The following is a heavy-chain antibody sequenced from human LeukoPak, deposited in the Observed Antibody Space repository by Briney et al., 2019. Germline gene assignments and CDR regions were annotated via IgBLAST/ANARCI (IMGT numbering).Heavy chain of an antibody. CDR3: AKDLGYSYGPGARGDYGMDV. CDR2: ISWNSGSI. J-gene: IGHJ6*02. Sequence: PGRSLRLSCAASGFTFDDYAMHWVRQAPGKGLEWVSGISWNSGSIGYADSVKGRFTISRDNAKNSLYLQMNSLRAEDTALYYCAKDLGYSYGPGARGDYGMDVWGQGTTVTVSS. V-gene: IGHV3-9*01. CDR1: GFTFDDYA. D-gene: IGHD5-18*01.